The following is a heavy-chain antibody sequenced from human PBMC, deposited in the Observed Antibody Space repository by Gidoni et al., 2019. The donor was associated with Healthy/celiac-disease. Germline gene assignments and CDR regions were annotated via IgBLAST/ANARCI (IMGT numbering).Heavy chain of an antibody. Sequence: QVQLQESGPGLVKPSETMSLTCTVSGCSISRYYWSWIRQHPGKGLEWIGYIYYSGSTNYNPSLKSRVTISVDTSNNQFSLKLSSVTAADTAVYYCASAEMWITGGMDVWGQGTTVTVSS. CDR1: GCSISRYY. D-gene: IGHD5-12*01. CDR2: IYYSGST. CDR3: ASAEMWITGGMDV. V-gene: IGHV4-59*01. J-gene: IGHJ6*02.